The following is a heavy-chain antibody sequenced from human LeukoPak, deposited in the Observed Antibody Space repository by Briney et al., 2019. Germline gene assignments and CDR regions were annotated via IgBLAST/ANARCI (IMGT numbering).Heavy chain of an antibody. V-gene: IGHV3-23*01. J-gene: IGHJ4*02. CDR3: AKVANEGGDY. D-gene: IGHD2-21*01. CDR1: GFTFSSYA. Sequence: PGGSLRLSCAASGFTFSSYAMSWVRQAPGKGLEWVSAISGSGGSTYYADSVKGRFTISRDNSKSTLYLQMSSLRAEDTAIYYCAKVANEGGDYWGQGTLVTVSS. CDR2: ISGSGGST.